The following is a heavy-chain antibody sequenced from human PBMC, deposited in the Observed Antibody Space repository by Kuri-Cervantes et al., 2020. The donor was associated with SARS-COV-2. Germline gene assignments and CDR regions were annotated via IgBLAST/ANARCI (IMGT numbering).Heavy chain of an antibody. J-gene: IGHJ4*02. CDR1: GYTFTSYY. Sequence: ASVNVSCKASGYTFTSYYMHWVRQAPGQWLEWMGIINPSGGSTSYAQKFQGRVTMTRDTSTSTVYMELSSLRSGDTAVYYCARPHGYGIYYFDCWGQGTLVTVSS. V-gene: IGHV1-46*01. CDR2: INPSGGST. CDR3: ARPHGYGIYYFDC. D-gene: IGHD5-12*01.